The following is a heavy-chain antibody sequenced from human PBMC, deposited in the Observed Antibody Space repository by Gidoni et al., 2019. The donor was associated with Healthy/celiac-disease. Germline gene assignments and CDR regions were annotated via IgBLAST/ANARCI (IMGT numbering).Heavy chain of an antibody. CDR2: IYYSGST. Sequence: QLQLQESGPGLVKPSETLSLTCSVSGCSISSSSYYWGCLRQPPGKGLEWIGSIYYSGSTYYNPSLKSRVTISVDTSKNQFSLKLSSVTAADTAVYYCARHVQWELLSYFDLWGRGTLVTVSS. V-gene: IGHV4-39*01. CDR1: GCSISSSSYY. CDR3: ARHVQWELLSYFDL. J-gene: IGHJ2*01. D-gene: IGHD1-26*01.